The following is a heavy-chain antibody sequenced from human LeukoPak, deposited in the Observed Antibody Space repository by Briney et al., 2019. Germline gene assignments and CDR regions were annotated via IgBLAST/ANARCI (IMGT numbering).Heavy chain of an antibody. V-gene: IGHV3-21*01. J-gene: IGHJ4*02. CDR2: ISSSGSYI. D-gene: IGHD6-13*01. Sequence: SGGSLRLSCAASGLTFSSYTTNWVRQAPGKGLEWVASISSSGSYIYYADSLKGRFTISRDNAKNSLYLQMNSLRAEDTAVYYCARPAGTGDFDYWGQGALVTVSS. CDR1: GLTFSSYT. CDR3: ARPAGTGDFDY.